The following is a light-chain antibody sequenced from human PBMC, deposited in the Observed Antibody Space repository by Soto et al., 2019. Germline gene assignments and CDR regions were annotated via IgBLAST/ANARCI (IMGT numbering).Light chain of an antibody. V-gene: IGKV3-15*01. CDR2: DTS. J-gene: IGKJ1*01. Sequence: EIVVTQSPATLSVSPGERVTLSCRASQSVSSSLAWYQQRTGQAPRLLIYDTSTRAAGISARFSGSGSGTEFTLTVSSLQSEDFAVYYCQQYIDWPPGTFGQGTAVEIK. CDR1: QSVSSS. CDR3: QQYIDWPPGT.